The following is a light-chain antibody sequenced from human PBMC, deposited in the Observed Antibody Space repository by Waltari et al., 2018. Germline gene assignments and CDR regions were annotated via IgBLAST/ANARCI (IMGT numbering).Light chain of an antibody. Sequence: DIQMTQSPSSLSASVGDRVTITCRASPIINSYLNWYQQKPGKAPKLLICAASSLQSGVPSRFSGSGSGTDFTLTISSLRPEDFATYFCQQSYSTPRTFGQGTKVEIK. V-gene: IGKV1-39*01. J-gene: IGKJ1*01. CDR1: PIINSY. CDR3: QQSYSTPRT. CDR2: AAS.